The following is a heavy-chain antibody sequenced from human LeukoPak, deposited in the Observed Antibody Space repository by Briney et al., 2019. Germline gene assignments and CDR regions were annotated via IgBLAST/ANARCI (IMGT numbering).Heavy chain of an antibody. D-gene: IGHD5-24*01. CDR1: GFTFSSYA. J-gene: IGHJ5*02. CDR2: ISGSGGST. Sequence: PGGSLRLSCAASGFTFSSYAMSWVRQAPGKGPEWVSAISGSGGSTYYADSVKGRFTISRDNSKNTLYLQMNSLRAEDTAVYYCARPRDGYNWFDPWGQGTLVTVSS. V-gene: IGHV3-23*01. CDR3: ARPRDGYNWFDP.